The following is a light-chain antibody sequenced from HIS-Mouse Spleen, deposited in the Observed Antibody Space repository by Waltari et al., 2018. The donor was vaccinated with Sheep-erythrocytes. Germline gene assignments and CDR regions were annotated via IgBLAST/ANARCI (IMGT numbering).Light chain of an antibody. V-gene: IGLV2-11*01. CDR2: DVS. CDR3: CSYAGSYNHV. J-gene: IGLJ1*01. CDR1: SSDVGGYNY. Sequence: QSALTQPRSVSGSPGQSVTISCTGTSSDVGGYNYVSCSQPPPGNAPKLMIYDVSKRPSGVPDRFSGSKSGNTASLTISGLQAEDEADYYCCSYAGSYNHVFATGTKVTVL.